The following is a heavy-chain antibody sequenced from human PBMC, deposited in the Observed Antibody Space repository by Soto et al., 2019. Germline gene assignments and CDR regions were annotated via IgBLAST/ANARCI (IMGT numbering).Heavy chain of an antibody. CDR2: VLPISGST. V-gene: IGHV1-69*06. CDR1: GGLISKYS. J-gene: IGHJ4*01. D-gene: IGHD5-12*01. Sequence: QVQLVQSGAEVRKPGSSVKVSCKTSGGLISKYSFNWVRQAPGQGLEWMGGVLPISGSTDYAQKFQGRLTITADRSTSTVYMELSRLRSDYTANYYCATIRVRGGPLRFEDGGQGMLISVSA. CDR3: ATIRVRGGPLRFED.